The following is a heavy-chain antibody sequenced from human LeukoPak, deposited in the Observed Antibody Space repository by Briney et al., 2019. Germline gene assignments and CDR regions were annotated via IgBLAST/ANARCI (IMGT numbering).Heavy chain of an antibody. Sequence: GGSLRLSCAASGFTFSSYWMSWVRQAPGKGLEWVANIKLDGSEKYYADSVKGRFTISRDNAKNSLYLQMNSLRAEDTAVYYCARHRSGGSQDDAFDIWGQGTMVTVSS. D-gene: IGHD2-15*01. J-gene: IGHJ3*02. CDR1: GFTFSSYW. CDR3: ARHRSGGSQDDAFDI. V-gene: IGHV3-7*01. CDR2: IKLDGSEK.